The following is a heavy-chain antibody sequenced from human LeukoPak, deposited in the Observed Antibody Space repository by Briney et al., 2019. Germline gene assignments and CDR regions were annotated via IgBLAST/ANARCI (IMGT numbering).Heavy chain of an antibody. V-gene: IGHV5-51*01. D-gene: IGHD6-19*01. CDR3: ATPQVSGWNFDY. CDR1: GSRLTSYW. Sequence: GASLQISCQGSGSRLTSYWIAWVRPVPGKGLEWMGSIYPGDSDTRYSPSFQGQVTISADKSITTAYLQWSSLKASDTAMYYCATPQVSGWNFDYWGQGTLVTVSS. J-gene: IGHJ4*02. CDR2: IYPGDSDT.